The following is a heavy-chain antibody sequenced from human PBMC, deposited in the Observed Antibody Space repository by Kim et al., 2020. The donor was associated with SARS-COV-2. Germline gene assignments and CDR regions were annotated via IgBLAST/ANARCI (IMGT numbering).Heavy chain of an antibody. V-gene: IGHV4-61*02. CDR1: GGSISSGSYY. D-gene: IGHD5-12*01. J-gene: IGHJ2*01. CDR3: ARVLEIVATRDWYFDL. CDR2: IYTSGST. Sequence: SETLSLTCTVSGGSISSGSYYWSWIRQPAGKGLEWIGRIYTSGSTNYNPSLKSRVTISLDTSKNQFSLKLSSVTAADTAVYYCARVLEIVATRDWYFDLWGRGTLVTVSS.